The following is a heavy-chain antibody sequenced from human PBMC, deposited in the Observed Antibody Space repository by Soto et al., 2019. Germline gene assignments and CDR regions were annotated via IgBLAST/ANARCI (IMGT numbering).Heavy chain of an antibody. V-gene: IGHV4-34*12. CDR2: ILHGGST. CDR3: ARSRGVTNTRRPYYFHY. Sequence: PXETLRLTCAVDGWSLSGYYRIWIRQLPGKGLEWIGEILHGGSTIYSPSLKSRVSISLDTSKNQLPLKLTSVTVADTAVYYCARSRGVTNTRRPYYFHYWGQGTLVTVSS. CDR1: GWSLSGYY. J-gene: IGHJ4*02. D-gene: IGHD4-17*01.